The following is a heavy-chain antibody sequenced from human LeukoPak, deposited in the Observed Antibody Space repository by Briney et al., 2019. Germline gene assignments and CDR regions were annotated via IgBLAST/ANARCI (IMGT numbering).Heavy chain of an antibody. V-gene: IGHV1-18*01. CDR1: GYTFTSYG. CDR2: ITTYNGNS. D-gene: IGHD1-1*01. Sequence: ASVTVSCKASGYTFTSYGISWVRQAPGQGLEWMGWITTYNGNSNYIQTLQGRVTMTTDTSTSTAYMELSSLRSEDTAVYYCASPGLATGSFDYWGQGTLVTVSS. CDR3: ASPGLATGSFDY. J-gene: IGHJ4*02.